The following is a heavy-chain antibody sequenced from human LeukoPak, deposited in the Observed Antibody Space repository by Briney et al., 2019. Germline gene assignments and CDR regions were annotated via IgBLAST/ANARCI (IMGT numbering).Heavy chain of an antibody. CDR3: ARVADYASNWFDP. J-gene: IGHJ5*02. CDR2: IIPIFGTA. Sequence: SVKVSCKASGGTFTSYAISWVRQAPGQGLEWMGGIIPIFGTANYAQKFQGRVTITADESTSTAYMELSSLRSEDTAVYYCARVADYASNWFDPWGQGTLVTVSS. CDR1: GGTFTSYA. V-gene: IGHV1-69*13. D-gene: IGHD4-17*01.